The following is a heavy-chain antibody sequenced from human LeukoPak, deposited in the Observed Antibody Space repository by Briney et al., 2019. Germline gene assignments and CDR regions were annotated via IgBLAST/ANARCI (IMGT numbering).Heavy chain of an antibody. CDR2: IYHSGST. CDR1: GYSISSGYY. CDR3: ARRADYYGSGIFAFDI. D-gene: IGHD3-10*01. J-gene: IGHJ3*02. Sequence: SETLSLTCAVSGYSISSGYYWGWIRQPPGKGLEWIGSIYHSGSTYYNPSPKTRVSISVNTSKNQFSLKLSSVTAADTAVYYCARRADYYGSGIFAFDIWGQGTMVTVSS. V-gene: IGHV4-38-2*01.